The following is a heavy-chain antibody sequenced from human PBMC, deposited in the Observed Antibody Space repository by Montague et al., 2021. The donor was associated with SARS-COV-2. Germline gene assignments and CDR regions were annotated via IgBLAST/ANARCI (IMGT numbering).Heavy chain of an antibody. CDR2: IDWDDDK. D-gene: IGHD3-10*01. V-gene: IGHV2-70*11. J-gene: IGHJ4*02. CDR1: GFSISTSGMC. Sequence: PALVKPTQTLTLTCTFSGFSISTSGMCVSWIRQPPGKALEWLARIDWDDDKYYSTSLKTRLTISKDTSKNQVVLTMTNMDPVDTATYYCARIRYGSEMGFDYWGQGTLVTVSS. CDR3: ARIRYGSEMGFDY.